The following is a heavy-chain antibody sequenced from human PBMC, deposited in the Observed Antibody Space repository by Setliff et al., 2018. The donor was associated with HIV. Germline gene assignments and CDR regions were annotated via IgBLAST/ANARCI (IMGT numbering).Heavy chain of an antibody. CDR3: ARDLGSGWYDP. D-gene: IGHD6-19*01. CDR1: GFTFSSYS. V-gene: IGHV3-48*01. CDR2: ISSSSSTI. Sequence: GGSLRLSCAASGFTFSSYSMNWVRQAPGKVLEWVSYISSSSSTIYYADSVKGRFTHSRDNAKNSLYLQMNSLRAEDTAVYYCARDLGSGWYDPWGQGALVTVSS. J-gene: IGHJ5*02.